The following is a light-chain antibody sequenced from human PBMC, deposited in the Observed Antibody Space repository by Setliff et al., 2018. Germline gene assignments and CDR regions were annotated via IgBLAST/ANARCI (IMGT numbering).Light chain of an antibody. CDR2: DVG. CDR1: SSDVGGYNY. V-gene: IGLV2-14*03. J-gene: IGLJ3*02. Sequence: QFALTQPASVSGSPGQSITISCTGTSSDVGGYNYVSWYQQHPGKAPKLMIYDVGNRPSGVSNRFSGSKSGNTASLTISGLQAEDEADYFCNSYTSSSTLVFGGGTKVTV. CDR3: NSYTSSSTLV.